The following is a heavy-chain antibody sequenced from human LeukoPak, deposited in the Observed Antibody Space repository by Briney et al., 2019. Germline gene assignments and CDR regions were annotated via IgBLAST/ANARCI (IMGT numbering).Heavy chain of an antibody. V-gene: IGHV3-21*01. CDR1: GFTFSSYS. CDR2: ISSSSSYI. J-gene: IGHJ4*02. CDR3: AGHLLSSWFIGY. D-gene: IGHD6-13*01. Sequence: GGSLRLSCAASGFTFSSYSMNWVRQAPGKGLEWVSSISSSSSYIYYADSVKGRFTISRDNAKNSLYLQMNSLRAEDTAVYYCAGHLLSSWFIGYWGQGTLVTVSS.